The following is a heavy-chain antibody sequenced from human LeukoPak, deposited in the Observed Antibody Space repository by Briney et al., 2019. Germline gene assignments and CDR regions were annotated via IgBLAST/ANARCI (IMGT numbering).Heavy chain of an antibody. Sequence: ASVKVSCKASGYTFTGYYMHWVRQAPGQGLEWMGWINPNSGGTNYAQKFQGRLTMTRDTSISTAYMELSRLRSDDTAVYYCARTLTTVTTPDYWGQGTLVTVSS. V-gene: IGHV1-2*02. CDR3: ARTLTTVTTPDY. D-gene: IGHD4-17*01. CDR2: INPNSGGT. J-gene: IGHJ4*02. CDR1: GYTFTGYY.